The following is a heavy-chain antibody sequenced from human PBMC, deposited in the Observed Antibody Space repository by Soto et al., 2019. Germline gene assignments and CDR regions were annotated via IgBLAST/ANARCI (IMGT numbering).Heavy chain of an antibody. J-gene: IGHJ5*02. Sequence: GGSLRLSCSASGFTFSEYSMHWVRQAPGKGLQYVSTISSDGDITYYADSVKGRFTISRDNSKNTLYLQMNSLRPENTAVYYCVKVSTFYDILTGYSSANFFDPWGQGTLVTVSS. CDR3: VKVSTFYDILTGYSSANFFDP. CDR2: ISSDGDIT. V-gene: IGHV3-64D*06. CDR1: GFTFSEYS. D-gene: IGHD3-9*01.